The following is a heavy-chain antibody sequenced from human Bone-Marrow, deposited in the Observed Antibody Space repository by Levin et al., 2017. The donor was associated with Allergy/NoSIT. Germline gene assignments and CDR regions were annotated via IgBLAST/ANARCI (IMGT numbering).Heavy chain of an antibody. V-gene: IGHV4-61*03. Sequence: MPSETLSLTCTVSGASVSRGNYYWSWIRQAPRKGLEWIGSVYPSGNTAYSPSLNTRVLMSIDMSKNHFSLNLTSVTAADTAVYYCARGPANGACDYWGRGNMVIVSS. J-gene: IGHJ4*02. CDR2: VYPSGNT. CDR3: ARGPANGACDY. CDR1: GASVSRGNYY.